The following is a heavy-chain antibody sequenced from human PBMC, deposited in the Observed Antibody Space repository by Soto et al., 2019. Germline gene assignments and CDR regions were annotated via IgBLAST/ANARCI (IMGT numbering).Heavy chain of an antibody. J-gene: IGHJ6*02. V-gene: IGHV3-23*01. Sequence: EVQLLESGGGLVQPGGSLRLSCTASGFSFDNYPMSWFRQAPGEGLQWVSTIDDSGAGTYYADSVKGRFTISRDNSKDTLYLQMSTLRADDTAIYHCGKQAHYVELEKTRSPGVDVWGQGTTVTVTS. CDR3: GKQAHYVELEKTRSPGVDV. CDR2: IDDSGAGT. CDR1: GFSFDNYP. D-gene: IGHD3-10*02.